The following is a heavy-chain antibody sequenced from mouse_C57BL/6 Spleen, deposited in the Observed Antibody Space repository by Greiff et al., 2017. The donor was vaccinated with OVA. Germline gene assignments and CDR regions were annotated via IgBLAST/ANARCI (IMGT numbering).Heavy chain of an antibody. CDR3: ARNVYGNYEDWYFDV. Sequence: VKLMESGPGLVAPSQSLSITCTVSGFSLTSYAISWVRQPPGKGLEWLGVIWTGGGTNYNSALKSRLSISKDNSKSQVFLKMNSLQTDDTARYYGARNVYGNYEDWYFDVWGTGTTVTVSS. D-gene: IGHD2-1*01. J-gene: IGHJ1*03. CDR2: IWTGGGT. CDR1: GFSLTSYA. V-gene: IGHV2-9-1*01.